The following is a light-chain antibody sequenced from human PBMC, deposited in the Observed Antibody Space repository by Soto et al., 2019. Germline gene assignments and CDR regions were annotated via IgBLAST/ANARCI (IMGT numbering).Light chain of an antibody. Sequence: QSVLTQPASVSGSPGQSITISCTGTSSDVGGYNYVSWYQQYPGKVPKLMIYEVSNRPAGVSNRFSGSKSGNTASLTISGLQAEDEADYYCNSKGTGLTYVFXTGTKGTVL. V-gene: IGLV2-14*01. J-gene: IGLJ1*01. CDR2: EVS. CDR1: SSDVGGYNY. CDR3: NSKGTGLTYV.